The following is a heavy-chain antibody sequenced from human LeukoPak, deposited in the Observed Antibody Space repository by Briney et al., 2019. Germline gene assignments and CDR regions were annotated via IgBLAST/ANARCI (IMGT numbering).Heavy chain of an antibody. Sequence: PSETLSLTCAVYGGSFSGYYWSWIRQPPGKGLEWIGEINRSGSTNYNPSLKSRVTISVDTSKNQFSLKLSSVTAADTAFYYCARGSSYYDTSGYYNWFDPWGQGTLVTVSS. J-gene: IGHJ5*02. V-gene: IGHV4-34*01. CDR1: GGSFSGYY. CDR2: INRSGST. D-gene: IGHD3-22*01. CDR3: ARGSSYYDTSGYYNWFDP.